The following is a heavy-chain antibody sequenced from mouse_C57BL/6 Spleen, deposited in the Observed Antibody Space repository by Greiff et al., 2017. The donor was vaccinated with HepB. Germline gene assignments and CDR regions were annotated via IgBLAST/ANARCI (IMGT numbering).Heavy chain of an antibody. V-gene: IGHV1-64*01. CDR1: GYTFTSYW. CDR2: IHPNSGST. D-gene: IGHD1-1*01. J-gene: IGHJ3*01. Sequence: VQGVESGAELVKPGASVKLSCKASGYTFTSYWMHWVKQRPGQGLEWIGMIHPNSGSTNYNEKFKSKATLTVDKSSSTAYMQLSSLTSEDSAVYYCAYGSVAYWGQGTLVTVSA. CDR3: AYGSVAY.